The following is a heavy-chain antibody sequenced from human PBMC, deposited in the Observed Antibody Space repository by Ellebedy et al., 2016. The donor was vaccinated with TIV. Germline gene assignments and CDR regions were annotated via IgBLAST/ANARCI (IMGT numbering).Heavy chain of an antibody. CDR2: ISLTGTI. CDR1: GFTYNKYS. Sequence: GESLKISCAASGFTYNKYSMNWVRQAPGKGLEWVSYISLTGTIYYADSVKDRFTISRDTDKNSLYLQMNSLRDEDTAVYYCARSVGTLDYWGQGTLVTVSS. J-gene: IGHJ4*02. V-gene: IGHV3-48*02. D-gene: IGHD2-15*01. CDR3: ARSVGTLDY.